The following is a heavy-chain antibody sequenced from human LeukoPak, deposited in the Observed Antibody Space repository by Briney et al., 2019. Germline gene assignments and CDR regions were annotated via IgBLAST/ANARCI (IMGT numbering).Heavy chain of an antibody. CDR3: ARVDGSPDY. V-gene: IGHV1-8*03. CDR2: INPNSCNR. D-gene: IGHD2-15*01. CDR1: GYTLTSLD. J-gene: IGHJ4*02. Sequence: ASVNVSCKASGYTLTSLDINWVRQATGQGREWMGWINPNSCNRGYAQQFQGRVTITRHTSISRAYVELTSVICEAPAVYSCARVDGSPDYWGPGTLVTAS.